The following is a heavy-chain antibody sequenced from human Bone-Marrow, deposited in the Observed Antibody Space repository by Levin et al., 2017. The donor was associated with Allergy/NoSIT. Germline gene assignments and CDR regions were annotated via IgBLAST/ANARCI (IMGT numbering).Heavy chain of an antibody. D-gene: IGHD3-10*01. V-gene: IGHV3-53*01. Sequence: SGGSLRLSCAVSGFTVTNNYMSWVRLAPGKGLEWVSVIYSGGDTSYADSVKGRFTISRDSSTLYLQMNSLRAEDTAVYYCARLLFGELPANYYWGRGTLVTVSS. CDR1: GFTVTNNY. J-gene: IGHJ4*02. CDR3: ARLLFGELPANYY. CDR2: IYSGGDT.